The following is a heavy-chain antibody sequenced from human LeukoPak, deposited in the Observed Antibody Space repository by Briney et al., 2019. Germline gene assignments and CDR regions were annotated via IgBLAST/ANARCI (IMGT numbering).Heavy chain of an antibody. V-gene: IGHV3-33*06. CDR3: AKELCRGDSYGYGDF. D-gene: IGHD5-18*01. Sequence: GGSLRLSCAASGFTFSSYGMNWVRQAPGKGLEWVAVIRYDGSNNYYADSVKGRFTISRDTSKNPLYLQMNSLRAEDTAVYYCAKELCRGDSYGYGDFWGQGTLVTVSS. CDR1: GFTFSSYG. CDR2: IRYDGSNN. J-gene: IGHJ4*02.